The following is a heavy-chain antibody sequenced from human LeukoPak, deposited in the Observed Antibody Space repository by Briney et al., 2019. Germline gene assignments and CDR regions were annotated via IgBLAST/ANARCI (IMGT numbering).Heavy chain of an antibody. D-gene: IGHD3-10*01. Sequence: GGSLRLSCAASGFTLRSYTMNWVRQAPGKGLEWVSSIGISSNKIYYADSVKGRFIISRDNAKNSLYLQMNSLRAEDTAVYYCAREMPVTGNYWGQGSLVTVSS. CDR2: IGISSNKI. CDR1: GFTLRSYT. CDR3: AREMPVTGNY. J-gene: IGHJ4*02. V-gene: IGHV3-21*01.